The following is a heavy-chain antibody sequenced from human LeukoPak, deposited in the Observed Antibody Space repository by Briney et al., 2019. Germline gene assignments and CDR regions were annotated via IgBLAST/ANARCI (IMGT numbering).Heavy chain of an antibody. J-gene: IGHJ4*02. CDR3: AKGGFNDFWSGYTY. Sequence: GGSLRLSCAATGFTFSSYAMSWVRQAPGKGLEWVSAISGSGGSTYYADSVKGRFTISRDNSKNTLYLQMNSLRAEDTAVYYCAKGGFNDFWSGYTYWGQGTLVTVSS. D-gene: IGHD3-3*01. V-gene: IGHV3-23*01. CDR1: GFTFSSYA. CDR2: ISGSGGST.